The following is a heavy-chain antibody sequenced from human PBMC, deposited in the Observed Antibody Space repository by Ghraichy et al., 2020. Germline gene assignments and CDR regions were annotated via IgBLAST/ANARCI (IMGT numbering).Heavy chain of an antibody. J-gene: IGHJ4*02. CDR2: ISWNSGSI. CDR1: GFTFDDYA. CDR3: AKATPTRNIAAAGTPHFDY. D-gene: IGHD6-13*01. Sequence: SLNISCAASGFTFDDYAMHWVRQAPGKGLEWVSGISWNSGSIGYADSVKGRFTISRDNAKNSLYLQMNSLRAEDTALYYCAKATPTRNIAAAGTPHFDYWGQGTLVTVSS. V-gene: IGHV3-9*01.